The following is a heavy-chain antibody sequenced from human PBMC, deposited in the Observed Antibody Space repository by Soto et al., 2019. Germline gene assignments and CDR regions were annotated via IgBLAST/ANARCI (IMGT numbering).Heavy chain of an antibody. CDR1: GFTVSSNY. CDR3: ASPRHYDSSGYFGY. V-gene: IGHV3-66*01. J-gene: IGHJ4*02. CDR2: IYSGGST. D-gene: IGHD3-22*01. Sequence: GGSLRLSCAASGFTVSSNYMSWVRQAPGKGLEWVSVIYSGGSTYYADSVKGRFTISRDNSKNTLYLQMNSLRAEDTAVYYCASPRHYDSSGYFGYWGQGTLVTVSS.